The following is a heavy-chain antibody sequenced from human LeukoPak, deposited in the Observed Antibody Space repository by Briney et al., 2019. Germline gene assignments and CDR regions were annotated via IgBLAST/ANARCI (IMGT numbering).Heavy chain of an antibody. V-gene: IGHV3-21*01. Sequence: GGSLRLSCAASGFTFSSYSMNWVRQAPGKGLEWVSSISSSSYMYYADSVKGRFTISRDNAENSLYLQMNSLRAEDTAVYYCARGSEGYCSGGGCYYGMDVWGQGTTVTVSS. CDR3: ARGSEGYCSGGGCYYGMDV. D-gene: IGHD2-15*01. J-gene: IGHJ6*01. CDR1: GFTFSSYS. CDR2: ISSSSYM.